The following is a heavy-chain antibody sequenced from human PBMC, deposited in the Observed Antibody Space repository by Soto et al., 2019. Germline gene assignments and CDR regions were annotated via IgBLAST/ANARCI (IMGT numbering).Heavy chain of an antibody. CDR3: ARDVTAGVDY. Sequence: QVQLVQSGAEVREPGASVKVSCKASGYSFTSLDINWVRQTTGQGLEWMGWMQPSSGRTGYAQKFQGRVTMTRDTSIKTAYMELSSLTSDDTAFYYFARDVTAGVDYWGQGTLVTVSS. CDR2: MQPSSGRT. J-gene: IGHJ4*02. D-gene: IGHD1-26*01. V-gene: IGHV1-8*01. CDR1: GYSFTSLD.